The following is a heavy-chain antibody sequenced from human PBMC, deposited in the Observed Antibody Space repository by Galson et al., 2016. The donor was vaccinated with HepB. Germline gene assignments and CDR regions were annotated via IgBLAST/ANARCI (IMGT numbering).Heavy chain of an antibody. J-gene: IGHJ4*02. V-gene: IGHV3-7*03. Sequence: SLRLSCAASGFTFTSHWMHWVRQAPGKGLEWVANINQGGGEKYYVDSVKGRFTISRDNSKNSLHLQMNSLRPEDTAVYYCANHRGWGQGTLVTVSS. CDR3: ANHRG. CDR1: GFTFTSHW. CDR2: INQGGGEK. D-gene: IGHD1-14*01.